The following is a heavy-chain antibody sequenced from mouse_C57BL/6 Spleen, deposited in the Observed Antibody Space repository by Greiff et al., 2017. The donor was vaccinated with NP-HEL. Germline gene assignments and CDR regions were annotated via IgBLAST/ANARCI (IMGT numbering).Heavy chain of an antibody. J-gene: IGHJ3*01. D-gene: IGHD2-3*01. Sequence: EVHLVESGGGLVKPGGSLKLSCAASGFTFSDYGMHWVRQAPEKGLEWVAYISSGSSTIYYADTVKGRFTISRDNAKNTLFLQMTSLRSEDTAMYYCAKTDGYLAWFAYWGQGTLVTVSA. CDR1: GFTFSDYG. V-gene: IGHV5-17*01. CDR2: ISSGSSTI. CDR3: AKTDGYLAWFAY.